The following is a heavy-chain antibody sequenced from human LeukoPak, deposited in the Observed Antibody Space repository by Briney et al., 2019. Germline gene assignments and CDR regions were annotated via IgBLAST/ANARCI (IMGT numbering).Heavy chain of an antibody. J-gene: IGHJ4*02. D-gene: IGHD1-26*01. CDR2: IRSKANSYAT. CDR1: GFTFSGSA. CDR3: TRGTGIVGATVEY. V-gene: IGHV3-73*01. Sequence: GGSLRLSCAASGFTFSGSAMHWVRQASGKGRGWVGRIRSKANSYATAYAASVQGRSTLARDDSKNTAYLQMNSLNTEDTAVYYCTRGTGIVGATVEYWGQGTLVTVSS.